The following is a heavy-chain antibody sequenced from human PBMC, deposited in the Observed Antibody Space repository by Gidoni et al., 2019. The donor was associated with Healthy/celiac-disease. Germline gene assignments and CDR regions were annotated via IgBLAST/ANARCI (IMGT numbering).Heavy chain of an antibody. J-gene: IGHJ4*02. CDR1: GYTFTSYY. CDR3: ARDMSRVRGVIITPYYFDY. V-gene: IGHV1-46*01. D-gene: IGHD3-10*01. Sequence: QVQLVQSGAEVKKPGASVKVSCKASGYTFTSYYMHWVRQAPGQGLEWMGIINPSGGSTSYAQKFQGRVTMTRDTSTSTVYMELSSLRSEDTAVYYCARDMSRVRGVIITPYYFDYWGQGTLVTVSS. CDR2: INPSGGST.